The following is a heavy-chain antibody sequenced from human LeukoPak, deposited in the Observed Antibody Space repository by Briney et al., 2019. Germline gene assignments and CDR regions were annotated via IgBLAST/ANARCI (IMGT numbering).Heavy chain of an antibody. CDR2: ISWDGDST. J-gene: IGHJ4*02. CDR3: AKDFTPSITVAGHLDH. Sequence: QAGGSLRLSCAASGFTFDDYTMHWVRQAPGKGLEWVSLISWDGDSTYYADSVKGRFTISRDNSEDSLYLQMNSLRTEDTALYYCAKDFTPSITVAGHLDHWGQGTLVTVSS. D-gene: IGHD6-19*01. CDR1: GFTFDDYT. V-gene: IGHV3-43*01.